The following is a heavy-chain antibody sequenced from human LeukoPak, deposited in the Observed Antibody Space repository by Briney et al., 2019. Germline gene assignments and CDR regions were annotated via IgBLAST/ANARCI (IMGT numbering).Heavy chain of an antibody. D-gene: IGHD2-21*02. CDR3: ARGSVRDDGLTGISYYFGWAV. Sequence: PTESLSLTFSVYGGSLTDSYGSSIRHLPGNGLGLIGAIHHRARANYSQSLRDRLTISADAYMNRLSLHLASATAADTATFYCARGSVRDDGLTGISYYFGWAVWGQGTTVTVFS. V-gene: IGHV4-34*01. J-gene: IGHJ6*02. CDR1: GGSLTDSY. CDR2: IHHRARA.